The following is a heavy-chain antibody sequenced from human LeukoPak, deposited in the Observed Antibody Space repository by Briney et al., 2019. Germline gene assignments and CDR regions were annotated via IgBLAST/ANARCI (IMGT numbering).Heavy chain of an antibody. Sequence: PGRSLRLSCAASGFTFSSYGMHWVRQAPGKGLEWVANIKQDGSEKYYVDSVKGRFTISRDNAKNSLYLQMNSLRAEDTAVYYCARVGYDSSGSQLDYWGQGTLVTVSS. CDR3: ARVGYDSSGSQLDY. J-gene: IGHJ4*02. D-gene: IGHD3-22*01. V-gene: IGHV3-7*01. CDR2: IKQDGSEK. CDR1: GFTFSSYG.